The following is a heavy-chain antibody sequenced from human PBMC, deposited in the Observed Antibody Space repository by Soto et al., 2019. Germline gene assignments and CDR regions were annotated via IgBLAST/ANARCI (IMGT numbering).Heavy chain of an antibody. Sequence: SETLSLTCTVSGGSISNSYWSWIRQSPGKGLEWIGYIYSSGSTNYNPSLKSRVTISVDTSKNQFSLKLSSVTAADTAVYYCARLGAYSQPLDPWGPGTLVTVSS. D-gene: IGHD2-21*01. CDR3: ARLGAYSQPLDP. CDR2: IYSSGST. CDR1: GGSISNSY. J-gene: IGHJ5*02. V-gene: IGHV4-59*12.